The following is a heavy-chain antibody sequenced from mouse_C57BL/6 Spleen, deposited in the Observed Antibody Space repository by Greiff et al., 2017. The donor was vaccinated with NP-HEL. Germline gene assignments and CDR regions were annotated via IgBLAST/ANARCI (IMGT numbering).Heavy chain of an antibody. CDR1: GYTFTSYT. D-gene: IGHD2-4*01. CDR3: ARSGDYDNDYYCDV. Sequence: QVQLQQSGAELARPGASVKMSCKASGYTFTSYTMPWVKQRPGQGLEWIGYINPSSGYTKYNQKFKDKATLTGDKSSRTAYLQLSRLTSEDSAVYYFARSGDYDNDYYCDVWGTGTTLTVSS. V-gene: IGHV1-4*01. CDR2: INPSSGYT. J-gene: IGHJ1*03.